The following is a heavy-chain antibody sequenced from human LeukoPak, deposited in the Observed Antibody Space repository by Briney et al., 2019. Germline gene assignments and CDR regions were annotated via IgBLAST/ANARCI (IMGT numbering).Heavy chain of an antibody. J-gene: IGHJ4*02. CDR3: AKVRGYSGYGELDY. V-gene: IGHV3-23*01. D-gene: IGHD5-12*01. CDR2: ISANSAST. CDR1: GFTFSSYA. Sequence: GGSLRLSCAASGFTFSSYAMHWVRQAPGKGLEWVSGISANSASTYYADSVRGRFTISRDNSKKTLYLQMNSLRAEDTAVYYCAKVRGYSGYGELDYWGQGTLVTVSS.